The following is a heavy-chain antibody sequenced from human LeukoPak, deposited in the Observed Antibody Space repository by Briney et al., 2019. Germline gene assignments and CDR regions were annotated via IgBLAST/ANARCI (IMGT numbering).Heavy chain of an antibody. CDR2: IYYVGNT. J-gene: IGHJ4*02. CDR1: CGSISSSTYY. D-gene: IGHD5-24*01. CDR3: ARSSRDGYIV. Sequence: SETLSLTCSVSCGSISSSTYYWARIRQPPGKGLEWIGTIYYVGNTYYNPSLKSRVTISVDTSKNQFSLNLGSVTAADTAVYYCARSSRDGYIVWGQGTLVTVSA. V-gene: IGHV4-39*01.